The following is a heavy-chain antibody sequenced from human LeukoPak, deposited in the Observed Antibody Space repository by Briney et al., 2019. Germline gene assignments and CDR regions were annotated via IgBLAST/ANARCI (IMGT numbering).Heavy chain of an antibody. Sequence: PGRSLILSCAASGFTFSSYGMHWVRQAPGKGLEWVAVIWYDGSNKYYADSVKGRFTISRDNSKNTLYLQMNSLRAEDTAVYYCARDARRGGLLLYYYGMDVWGQGTTVTVSS. V-gene: IGHV3-33*01. CDR3: ARDARRGGLLLYYYGMDV. CDR1: GFTFSSYG. J-gene: IGHJ6*02. CDR2: IWYDGSNK. D-gene: IGHD2/OR15-2a*01.